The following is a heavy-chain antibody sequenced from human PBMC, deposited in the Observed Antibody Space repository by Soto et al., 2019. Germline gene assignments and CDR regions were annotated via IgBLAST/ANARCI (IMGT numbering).Heavy chain of an antibody. V-gene: IGHV3-33*01. CDR1: GYSMTNKV. CDR3: ARDRSIAAAGPDYYYYMDV. CDR2: IWSHGTAQ. D-gene: IGHD6-13*01. Sequence: AWSLKLSCAASGYSMTNKVMHWVRQAPGKGLEWVALIWSHGTAQYYSDSVKGRFTVSRDTSTNTVYLQMNSLRAEDTAVYYCARDRSIAAAGPDYYYYMDVWGKGTTVTVSS. J-gene: IGHJ6*03.